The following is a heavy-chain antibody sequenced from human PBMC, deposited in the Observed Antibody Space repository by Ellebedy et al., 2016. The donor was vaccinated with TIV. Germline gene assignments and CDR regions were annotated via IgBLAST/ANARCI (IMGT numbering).Heavy chain of an antibody. V-gene: IGHV3-30-3*01. CDR3: ARDDKKWEPNYFDY. Sequence: GESLKISCAASGFTFSSYAMHWVRQAPGKGLEWVAVISYDGSNKYYADSVKGRFTISRDNSKNTLYLQMNSLRAEDTAVYYCARDDKKWEPNYFDYWGQGTLVTVSS. CDR1: GFTFSSYA. CDR2: ISYDGSNK. D-gene: IGHD1-26*01. J-gene: IGHJ4*02.